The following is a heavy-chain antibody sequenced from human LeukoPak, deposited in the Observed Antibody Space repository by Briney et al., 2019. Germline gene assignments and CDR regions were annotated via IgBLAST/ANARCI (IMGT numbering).Heavy chain of an antibody. CDR3: ARDARGYYYDSSGYTFDY. J-gene: IGHJ4*02. V-gene: IGHV3-21*01. CDR1: GFSVSTNY. CDR2: ISSSSSYI. D-gene: IGHD3-22*01. Sequence: GGSLRLSCAVSGFSVSTNYISWVRQAPGKGLEWVSSISSSSSYIYYADSVKGRFTISRDNAKNSLYLQMNSLRAEDTAVYYCARDARGYYYDSSGYTFDYWGQGTLVTVSS.